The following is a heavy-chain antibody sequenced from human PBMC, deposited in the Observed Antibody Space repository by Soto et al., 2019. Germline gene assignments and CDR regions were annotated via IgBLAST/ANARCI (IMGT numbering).Heavy chain of an antibody. V-gene: IGHV1-8*01. CDR1: GYTFTSYD. J-gene: IGHJ5*02. D-gene: IGHD2-15*01. Sequence: ASVKVSCKASGYTFTSYDINWVRQATGQGLEWMGWMNTNSGNTGYAQKFQGRLTMTKNTSISTAYMELSSLRSEDTAVYYCARENTGFCSGGSCLDPSFFPANWFDPWGQGTLVTVSS. CDR2: MNTNSGNT. CDR3: ARENTGFCSGGSCLDPSFFPANWFDP.